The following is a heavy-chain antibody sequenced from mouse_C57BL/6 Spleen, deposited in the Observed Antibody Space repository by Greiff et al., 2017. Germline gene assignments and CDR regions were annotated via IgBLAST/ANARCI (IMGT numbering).Heavy chain of an antibody. J-gene: IGHJ2*01. D-gene: IGHD2-5*01. CDR3: ARLEDYSNPDY. V-gene: IGHV1-81*01. CDR1: GYTFTSYG. Sequence: QAQLQQSGAELARPGASVKLSCKASGYTFTSYGISWVKQRTGQGLEWIGEIYPRSGNTYYNEKFKGKATLTADKSSSTAYMELRSLTSEDSAVYFCARLEDYSNPDYWDQGTTLTVSS. CDR2: IYPRSGNT.